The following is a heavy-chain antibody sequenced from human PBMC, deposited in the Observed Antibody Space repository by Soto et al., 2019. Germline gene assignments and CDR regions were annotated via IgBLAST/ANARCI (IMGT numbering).Heavy chain of an antibody. Sequence: SETLSLTCTVSGASTSSGGYYWSWIRQHPGKGLEWIGYIYYGGSTYYNPSLKSRATISGDTSKNQFSLKLSSVTAADTAVYYCARGGYYYENSGQNAYDYWGQGILVTVSS. V-gene: IGHV4-31*03. CDR1: GASTSSGGYY. CDR3: ARGGYYYENSGQNAYDY. CDR2: IYYGGST. D-gene: IGHD3-22*01. J-gene: IGHJ4*01.